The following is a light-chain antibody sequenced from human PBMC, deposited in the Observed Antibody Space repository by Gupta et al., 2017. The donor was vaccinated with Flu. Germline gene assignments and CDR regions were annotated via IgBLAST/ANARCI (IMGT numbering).Light chain of an antibody. CDR1: QSVSANY. Sequence: EIVLTQSPGTLSLSPGERATLSCRASQSVSANYLAWYQQKAGQAPRLLIFGASDRATGIPDRFTGSGSGTDFTLTISRLEPEDFAVYFCQQDGSSPLTFGGGTKVEIK. V-gene: IGKV3-20*01. J-gene: IGKJ4*01. CDR3: QQDGSSPLT. CDR2: GAS.